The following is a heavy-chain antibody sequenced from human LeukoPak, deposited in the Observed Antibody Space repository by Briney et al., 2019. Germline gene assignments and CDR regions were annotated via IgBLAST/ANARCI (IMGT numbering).Heavy chain of an antibody. J-gene: IGHJ4*02. V-gene: IGHV1-2*02. CDR3: ARVREWEEISGAIPDYFDY. CDR2: IKPKSGAT. CDR1: GYTFTRHF. D-gene: IGHD3-3*01. Sequence: GASVKVSCKTSGYTFTRHFMNWVRQAPEQGLEWMGWIKPKSGATAYAQKFQGRVTMTRDTAINTEYLEVSGLTPDDTAVYYCARVREWEEISGAIPDYFDYWGQGTLITVSS.